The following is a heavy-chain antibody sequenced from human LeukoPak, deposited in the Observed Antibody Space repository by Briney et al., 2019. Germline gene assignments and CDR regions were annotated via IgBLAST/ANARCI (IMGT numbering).Heavy chain of an antibody. V-gene: IGHV3-30*18. Sequence: GWSLRLSCAASGFTFRSYGMHWVRQAPGKGLEWVAVISYDGSNKYYSHSVKGRFTISRDNSKNTLYLHMNSLRADDTAVYYCAKDADHCSGGSCSYFDFWGQRTLVTVSS. CDR3: AKDADHCSGGSCSYFDF. J-gene: IGHJ4*02. CDR1: GFTFRSYG. D-gene: IGHD2-15*01. CDR2: ISYDGSNK.